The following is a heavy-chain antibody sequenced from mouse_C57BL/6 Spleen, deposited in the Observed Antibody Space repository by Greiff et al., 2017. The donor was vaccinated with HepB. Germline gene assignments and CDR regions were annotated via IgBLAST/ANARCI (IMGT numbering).Heavy chain of an antibody. Sequence: QVQLKESGPGLVAPSQSLSITCTVSGFSFTSYAISWVRQPPGKGLEWLGVIWTGGGTNYNSALKSRLSISKDNSKSQVFLKMNSLRTDDTARYYCARKRGGYDVGYAMDYWGEGTSVTVSS. D-gene: IGHD2-2*01. V-gene: IGHV2-9-1*01. CDR2: IWTGGGT. CDR3: ARKRGGYDVGYAMDY. CDR1: GFSFTSYA. J-gene: IGHJ4*01.